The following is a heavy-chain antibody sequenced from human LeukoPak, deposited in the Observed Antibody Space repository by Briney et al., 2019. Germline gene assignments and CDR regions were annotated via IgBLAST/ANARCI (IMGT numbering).Heavy chain of an antibody. CDR3: ARDAGEVGADYFDY. J-gene: IGHJ4*02. Sequence: GRSLRLSCAASGFTFSSYGMHWVRQAPGKGLEWVAVISYDGSNKYYADSVKGRFTISRDNSKNTLYLQMNSLRAEDTAVYYCARDAGEVGADYFDYWGQGTLVTVSS. CDR2: ISYDGSNK. D-gene: IGHD1-26*01. V-gene: IGHV3-30*03. CDR1: GFTFSSYG.